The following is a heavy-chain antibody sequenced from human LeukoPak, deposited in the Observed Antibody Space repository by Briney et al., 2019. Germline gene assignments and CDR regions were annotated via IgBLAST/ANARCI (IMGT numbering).Heavy chain of an antibody. Sequence: SETLSLTCTASGGSISSHYLSWIRQPPGKGLEWIGSIYNTESTNYNPSPKSRVTILVDTSKNQFSLKLTSVTAADTAVYYCARHGYGDYVSLLDYWGQGTLVAVSS. V-gene: IGHV4-59*08. CDR3: ARHGYGDYVSLLDY. J-gene: IGHJ4*02. CDR2: IYNTEST. CDR1: GGSISSHY. D-gene: IGHD4-17*01.